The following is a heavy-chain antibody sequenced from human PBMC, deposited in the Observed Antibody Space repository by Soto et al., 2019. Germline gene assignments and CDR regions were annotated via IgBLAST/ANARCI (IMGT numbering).Heavy chain of an antibody. CDR1: GYTFTSYD. Sequence: ASVKVSCKASGYTFTSYDINWVLQATGQGLEWMGWMNPNSGNTGYAQKFQGRVTMTRNTSISTAYMELSSLRSEDTAVYYCARWWDRDDAFDIWGQGTMVTVSS. V-gene: IGHV1-8*01. J-gene: IGHJ3*02. D-gene: IGHD1-26*01. CDR2: MNPNSGNT. CDR3: ARWWDRDDAFDI.